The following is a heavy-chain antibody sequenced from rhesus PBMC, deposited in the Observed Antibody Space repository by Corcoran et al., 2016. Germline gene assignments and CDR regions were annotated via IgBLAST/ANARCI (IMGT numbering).Heavy chain of an antibody. D-gene: IGHD6-13*01. V-gene: IGHV4S9*01. CDR3: ARHIAAGPGGHGLDS. CDR1: GGSISDSYY. Sequence: QVQLQESGPGLVKPSETLSLTCAVSGGSISDSYYCNWIRQPPGKGLEWIGNIYGNRASTDYHPALVSRVTISKGPSKTPFFLKLRSVSAADTAVYYCARHIAAGPGGHGLDSWGQGVVVTVFS. CDR2: IYGNRAST. J-gene: IGHJ6*01.